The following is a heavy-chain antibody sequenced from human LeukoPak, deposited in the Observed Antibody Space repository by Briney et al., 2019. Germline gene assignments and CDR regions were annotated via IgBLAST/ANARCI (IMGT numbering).Heavy chain of an antibody. CDR2: IDPSDSYI. D-gene: IGHD6-13*01. J-gene: IGHJ5*02. CDR3: ATHTNTRSWYFQWFDP. CDR1: GXSFSSYC. V-gene: IGHV5-10-1*01. Sequence: HGESLKISCKGSGXSFSSYCISWVRQMPGKGLEWMGRIDPSDSYIKYSPSLQGHVSISVDKSISTAYLQWSSLKASDTAMYYCATHTNTRSWYFQWFDPWGQGTLVTVSS.